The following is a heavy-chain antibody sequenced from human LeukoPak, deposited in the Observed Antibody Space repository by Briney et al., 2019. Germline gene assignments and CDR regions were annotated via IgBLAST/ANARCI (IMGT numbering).Heavy chain of an antibody. D-gene: IGHD3-10*01. CDR2: IYHSGST. J-gene: IGHJ5*02. V-gene: IGHV4-30-2*01. Sequence: PSETLSLTCTVSGGSIRGYYCNWLRQPPGEGLEWIGYIYHSGSTYYNPSLKSRVTISVDRSKNQFSLKLSPVTAADTAVYYCARARRVRGVPLDPWGQGTLVTVSS. CDR3: ARARRVRGVPLDP. CDR1: GGSIRGYY.